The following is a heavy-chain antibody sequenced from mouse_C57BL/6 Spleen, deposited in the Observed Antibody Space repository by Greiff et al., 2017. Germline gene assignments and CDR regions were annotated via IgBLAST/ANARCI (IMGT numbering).Heavy chain of an antibody. CDR2: IYPGSGNT. V-gene: IGHV1-76*01. D-gene: IGHD2-2*01. CDR1: GYTFTDYY. J-gene: IGHJ2*01. Sequence: VQLQQSGAELVRPGASVKLSCKASGYTFTDYYINWVKQRPGQGLEWIARIYPGSGNTYYNEKFKGKATLTAEKSSSTAYMQLSSLTSEDSAVYFCARDGYDGYYFDYWGQGTTLTVSS. CDR3: ARDGYDGYYFDY.